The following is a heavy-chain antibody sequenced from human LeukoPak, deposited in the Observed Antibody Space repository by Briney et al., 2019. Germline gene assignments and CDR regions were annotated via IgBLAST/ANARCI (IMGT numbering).Heavy chain of an antibody. CDR3: AKGEGFKKGATPFDY. CDR2: ISYDGSNK. D-gene: IGHD1-26*01. J-gene: IGHJ4*02. V-gene: IGHV3-30*18. CDR1: GFTFSSYG. Sequence: PGGSLRLSCAASGFTFSSYGMHWVRQAPGKGLEWVAVISYDGSNKYYADSVKGRFTISRGNSKNTLYLQMNSLRAEDTAVYYCAKGEGFKKGATPFDYWGQGTLVTVSS.